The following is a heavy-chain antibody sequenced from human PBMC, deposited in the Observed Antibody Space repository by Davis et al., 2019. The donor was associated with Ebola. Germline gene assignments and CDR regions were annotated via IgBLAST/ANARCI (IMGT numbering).Heavy chain of an antibody. V-gene: IGHV1-24*01. CDR3: ATSYGSGRYYFYYYGMDV. CDR2: FDPEDGET. J-gene: IGHJ6*02. CDR1: GYTLTELS. D-gene: IGHD3-10*01. Sequence: ASVKVSCKVFGYTLTELSMHWVRQAPGKGLEWMGGFDPEDGETICAQKFQGRVTMTEDTSTDTVYMELSSLRSEDTAVYYCATSYGSGRYYFYYYGMDVWGQGTTVTVSS.